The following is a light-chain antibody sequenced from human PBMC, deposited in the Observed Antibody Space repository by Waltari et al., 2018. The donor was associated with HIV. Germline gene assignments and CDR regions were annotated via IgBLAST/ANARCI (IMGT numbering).Light chain of an antibody. V-gene: IGKV3-20*01. J-gene: IGKJ1*01. Sequence: EIALTQSPGTLSLSPGERATLSCRASQTISSTYLDWYQQKPGQAPRLLIYGASSRATGIPDRFSGSGSGTDFTLTISSLEPEDCAVYYCQQYSGSPRTVGQGTKVELK. CDR1: QTISSTY. CDR2: GAS. CDR3: QQYSGSPRT.